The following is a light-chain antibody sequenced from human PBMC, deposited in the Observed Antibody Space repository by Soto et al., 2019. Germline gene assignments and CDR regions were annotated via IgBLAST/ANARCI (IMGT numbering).Light chain of an antibody. Sequence: DIQMTQSPSSLSASVGDRVTITCRASHTIATSLAWYQQKPGTAPKLLVYAASSLQSGIPSRFSGSGSGTEFTLTISSLQPEEFATYYCQQANSFPLTFGGGTKVELK. V-gene: IGKV1-12*01. CDR1: HTIATS. CDR2: AAS. J-gene: IGKJ4*01. CDR3: QQANSFPLT.